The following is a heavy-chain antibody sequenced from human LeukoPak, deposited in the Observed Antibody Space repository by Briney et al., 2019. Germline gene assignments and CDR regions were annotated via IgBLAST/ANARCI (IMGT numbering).Heavy chain of an antibody. Sequence: GGSLRLSCAASGFTFSSYAMSWVRQAPGKGLEWVSAISGSGGSTYYADSVKGPFTISRDNSKNTLYLKMNSMRAEDTAVYYCAKDNLITMIVVIQHWGQGTLVTVSS. D-gene: IGHD3-22*01. V-gene: IGHV3-23*01. J-gene: IGHJ1*01. CDR3: AKDNLITMIVVIQH. CDR2: ISGSGGST. CDR1: GFTFSSYA.